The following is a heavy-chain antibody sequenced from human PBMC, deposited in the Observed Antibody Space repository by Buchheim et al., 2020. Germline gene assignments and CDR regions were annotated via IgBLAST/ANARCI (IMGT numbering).Heavy chain of an antibody. D-gene: IGHD3-3*01. Sequence: QVQLVESGGGVVQPGRSLRLSCAASGFTFSSYGMHWVRQAPGKGLEWVAVISYDGSNKYYADSVKGRFTISRGNSKNTPYLQMNSLRAEDTAVYYCAKVGRFLEWSFFDYWGQGTL. CDR1: GFTFSSYG. V-gene: IGHV3-30*18. CDR2: ISYDGSNK. J-gene: IGHJ4*02. CDR3: AKVGRFLEWSFFDY.